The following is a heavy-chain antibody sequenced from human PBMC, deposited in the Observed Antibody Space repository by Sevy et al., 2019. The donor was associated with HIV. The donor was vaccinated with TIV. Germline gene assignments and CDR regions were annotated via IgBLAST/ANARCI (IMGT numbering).Heavy chain of an antibody. CDR3: AKPSSSNGYNGDYGMDV. J-gene: IGHJ6*02. Sequence: GGSLRLSCAASGFTFRSYGMHWVRQAPGKGLEWVAVISYDGSNKYYADSVKGRFTISRDNSKKTLYLQMNSLRAEDTAVYYCAKPSSSNGYNGDYGMDVWGQGTTVTVSS. D-gene: IGHD1-1*01. V-gene: IGHV3-30*18. CDR1: GFTFRSYG. CDR2: ISYDGSNK.